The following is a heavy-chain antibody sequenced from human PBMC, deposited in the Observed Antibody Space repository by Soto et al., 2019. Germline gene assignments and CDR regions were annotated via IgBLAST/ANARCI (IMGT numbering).Heavy chain of an antibody. CDR1: GYTFTSYA. CDR2: INAGNGNT. CDR3: ARGGAYGSGTIPSRAAMIPYYFDY. J-gene: IGHJ4*02. D-gene: IGHD3-10*01. Sequence: QVQLVQSGAEVKKPGASVKVSCKASGYTFTSYAMHWVRQAPGQRLEWMGWINAGNGNTNYSQKFQGRVTITRDTSASTAYMELSSLRSEDTAVYYCARGGAYGSGTIPSRAAMIPYYFDYWGQGTLVTVSS. V-gene: IGHV1-3*01.